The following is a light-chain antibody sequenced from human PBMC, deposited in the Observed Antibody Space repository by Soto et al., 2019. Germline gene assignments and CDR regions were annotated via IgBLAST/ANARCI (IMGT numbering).Light chain of an antibody. CDR1: QNINMY. V-gene: IGKV1-39*01. CDR3: QQSFGTTWT. CDR2: AAS. Sequence: DIQMTPSPSALSASVDDTVTITCRASQNINMYLNWYQQNPGKAPKLLIYAASSLEIGVPPRFSGSGYGTDFSLTISGLQPEDFATYYCQQSFGTTWTFGQGTRVE. J-gene: IGKJ1*01.